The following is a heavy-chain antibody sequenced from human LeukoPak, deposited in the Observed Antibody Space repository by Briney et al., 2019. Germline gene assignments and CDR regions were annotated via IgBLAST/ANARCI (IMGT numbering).Heavy chain of an antibody. Sequence: SVKVSCKASGGTFSSYAISWVRQAPGQGLEWTGGIIPIFGTANYAQKFQGRVTITADESTSTAYMELSSLRSEDTAVYYCARGEDEEQQLSPFDYWGQGTLVTVSS. CDR3: ARGEDEEQQLSPFDY. J-gene: IGHJ4*02. D-gene: IGHD6-13*01. V-gene: IGHV1-69*13. CDR2: IIPIFGTA. CDR1: GGTFSSYA.